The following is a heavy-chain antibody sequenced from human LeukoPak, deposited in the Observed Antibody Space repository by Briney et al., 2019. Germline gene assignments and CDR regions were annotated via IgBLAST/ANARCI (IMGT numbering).Heavy chain of an antibody. Sequence: SETLSLTCTVSGGSISSGDYYWSWIRQPPGKGLEWFGYIYYSGSTYYNPSLKSRVTVSVYTSKNQFSLKLSSVTAADTAVYYCAREGEDFNWNGYFDYWGQGTLVTVSS. D-gene: IGHD1-1*01. V-gene: IGHV4-30-4*08. CDR3: AREGEDFNWNGYFDY. J-gene: IGHJ4*02. CDR1: GGSISSGDYY. CDR2: IYYSGST.